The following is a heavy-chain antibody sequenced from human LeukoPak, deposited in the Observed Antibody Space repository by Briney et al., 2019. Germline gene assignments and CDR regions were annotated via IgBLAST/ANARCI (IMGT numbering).Heavy chain of an antibody. CDR1: GFTFRNYA. CDR2: LNIGGGGT. J-gene: IGHJ6*02. CDR3: AKASGSSGHSFGYGMDV. V-gene: IGHV3-23*01. D-gene: IGHD6-19*01. Sequence: GGSLRLSCVASGFTFRNYAMSWVRQAPGKGLGWVSGLNIGGGGTDYADSVKGRVTISSDNSRNTVYLEMNSLRDEDTAVCYCAKASGSSGHSFGYGMDVWGRGTTVTVSS.